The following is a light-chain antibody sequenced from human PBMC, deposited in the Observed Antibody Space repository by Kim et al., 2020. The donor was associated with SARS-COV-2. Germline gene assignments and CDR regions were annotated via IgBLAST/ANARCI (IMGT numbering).Light chain of an antibody. CDR1: QSVSSSY. J-gene: IGKJ1*01. V-gene: IGKV3-20*01. CDR3: QQYGSSPPWT. Sequence: PGERATPSCRASQSVSSSYLAGYQQKPGQAPRLLIYGASSRATGIPDRFSGSGSGTDFTLTISRLEPEDFAVYYCQQYGSSPPWTFGQGTKVDIK. CDR2: GAS.